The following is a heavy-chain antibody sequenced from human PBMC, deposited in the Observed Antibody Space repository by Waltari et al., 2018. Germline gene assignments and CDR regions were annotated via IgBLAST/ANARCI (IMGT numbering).Heavy chain of an antibody. CDR2: INHSGST. Sequence: QVQLQQWGAGLLKPSETLSLTCAVYGGSFSGYYWSWIRQPPGKGLEWIGEINHSGSTNSDPTLKSRVTISAYTSRSQCSLKLSSVTAAYTAVYYCAREDSSGYYSVPLIDYWGQGTLVTVSA. J-gene: IGHJ4*02. CDR1: GGSFSGYY. D-gene: IGHD3-22*01. V-gene: IGHV4-34*01. CDR3: AREDSSGYYSVPLIDY.